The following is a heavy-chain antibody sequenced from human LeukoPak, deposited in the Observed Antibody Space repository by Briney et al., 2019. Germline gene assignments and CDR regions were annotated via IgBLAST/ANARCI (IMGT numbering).Heavy chain of an antibody. Sequence: SETLSLTCTVSGGSISSSSYYWGWIRQPPGKGLEWIGSIYYSGSTYYNPSLKSRVTISVDTSKIQFSLKLSSVTAADTAVYYCARLRKIRVVVAATPSWFDPWGQGTLVTVSS. CDR3: ARLRKIRVVVAATPSWFDP. CDR2: IYYSGST. CDR1: GGSISSSSYY. D-gene: IGHD2-15*01. V-gene: IGHV4-39*01. J-gene: IGHJ5*02.